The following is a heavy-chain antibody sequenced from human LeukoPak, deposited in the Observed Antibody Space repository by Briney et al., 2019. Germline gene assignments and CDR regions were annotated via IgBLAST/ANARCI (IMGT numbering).Heavy chain of an antibody. D-gene: IGHD2-2*01. V-gene: IGHV4-39*07. CDR3: ASSGYCSSTSCYRYYYGMDV. CDR1: GGSISSSSYY. Sequence: PSETLSLTCTVSGGSISSSSYYWGWIRQPPGKGLEWIGSIYYSGSTYYNPSLKSRVTISVDTSKNQFSLKLSSVTAADTAVYYCASSGYCSSTSCYRYYYGMDVWGQGTTVTVSS. CDR2: IYYSGST. J-gene: IGHJ6*02.